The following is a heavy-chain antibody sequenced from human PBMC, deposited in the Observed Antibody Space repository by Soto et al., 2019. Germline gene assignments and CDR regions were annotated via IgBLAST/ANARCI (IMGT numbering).Heavy chain of an antibody. Sequence: QITLKESGPTLVKPTQTLTLTCTFPGFSFSSIGEGVGWIRQPPGKALEWLALIYWDDDKRYSPSLKSRLTITKDTYKNQVVLTMTNMDPVDTATYYCVQSRCGGDCLQSYSSHSYYGLDVWGQWTTVTVSS. D-gene: IGHD2-21*02. CDR2: IYWDDDK. V-gene: IGHV2-5*02. CDR1: GFSFSSIGEG. CDR3: VQSRCGGDCLQSYSSHSYYGLDV. J-gene: IGHJ6*02.